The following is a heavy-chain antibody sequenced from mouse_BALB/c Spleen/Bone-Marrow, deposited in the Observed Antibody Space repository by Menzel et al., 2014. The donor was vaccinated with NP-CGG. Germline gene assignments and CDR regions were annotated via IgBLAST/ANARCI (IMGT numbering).Heavy chain of an antibody. Sequence: EVQLQQSGAELVKPGASVMLSCTASGFNIKDTYMHWVKQRPEQGLEWIGRIDPANGNTKYDPKFQGKATITADTSSNTAYLQLSSLTSEDTADYYCARDSPYAMDYWGQGTSVTVSS. CDR3: ARDSPYAMDY. CDR2: IDPANGNT. CDR1: GFNIKDTY. V-gene: IGHV14-3*02. J-gene: IGHJ4*01.